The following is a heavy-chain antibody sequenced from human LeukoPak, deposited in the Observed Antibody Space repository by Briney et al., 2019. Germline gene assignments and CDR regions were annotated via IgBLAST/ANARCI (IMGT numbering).Heavy chain of an antibody. V-gene: IGHV4-59*08. CDR3: ARPRRGDFWSGYQTAGDAFDI. D-gene: IGHD3-3*01. J-gene: IGHJ3*02. CDR1: GGSISSYY. CDR2: IYYSGST. Sequence: SETLSLTCTVSGGSISSYYWSWIRQPPGKGLEWIGYIYYSGSTNYNPSLKSRVTISVDTSKNQFSLKLSSVTAADTAVYYCARPRRGDFWSGYQTAGDAFDIWGQGTMVTVSS.